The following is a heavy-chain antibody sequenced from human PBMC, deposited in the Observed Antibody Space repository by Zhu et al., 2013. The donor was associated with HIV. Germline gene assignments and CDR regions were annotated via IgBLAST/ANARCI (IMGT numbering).Heavy chain of an antibody. D-gene: IGHD6-6*01. V-gene: IGHV1-18*01. Sequence: QVQLVQSGAEVKKPGASVKVSCKASGYTFTSNAINWVRQAPGQGLEWMGWISAYNGNTNYAQKFQGRVTMTTDTSTSTAYMEVRSLRSDDTAVYYCARGDSSSAGVYYYYYMDVWGKGTTGHRLL. CDR1: GYTFTSNA. CDR3: ARGDSSSAGVYYYYYMDV. J-gene: IGHJ6*03. CDR2: ISAYNGNT.